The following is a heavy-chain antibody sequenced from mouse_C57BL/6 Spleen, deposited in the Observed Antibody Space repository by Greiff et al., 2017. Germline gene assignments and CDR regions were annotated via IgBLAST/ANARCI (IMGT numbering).Heavy chain of an antibody. V-gene: IGHV1-63*01. CDR2: IYPGGGYT. CDR3: ARKGGRVYWYFDV. CDR1: GYTFTNYW. J-gene: IGHJ1*03. Sequence: QVQLQQSGAELVRPGTSVKMSCKASGYTFTNYWIGWAKQRPGHGLEWIGDIYPGGGYTNYNEKFKGKATLTADKSSSTAYMQFSSLPSEDSSIYYCARKGGRVYWYFDVWGTGTTVTVSS.